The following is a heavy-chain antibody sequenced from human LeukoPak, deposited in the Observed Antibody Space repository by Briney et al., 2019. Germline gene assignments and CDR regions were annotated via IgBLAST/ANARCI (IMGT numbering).Heavy chain of an antibody. Sequence: GGTLRLSCAPSGFTFSSYGMSWVRQAPGKGLEWVSAISGSGGSTYYADSVKGRFTISRDNSKNTLYLQMNSLRAEDTAVYYCAKDPPSIWSPRYFDYWGQGTLVTVSS. CDR2: ISGSGGST. CDR1: GFTFSSYG. D-gene: IGHD3-3*01. CDR3: AKDPPSIWSPRYFDY. J-gene: IGHJ4*02. V-gene: IGHV3-23*01.